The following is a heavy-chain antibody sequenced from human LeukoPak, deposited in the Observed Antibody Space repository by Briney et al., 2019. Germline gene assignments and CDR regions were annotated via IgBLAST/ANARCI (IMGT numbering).Heavy chain of an antibody. Sequence: PSETLSLTCTVSGGSVSSYYLSWIRQPPGKGLEWIGYIYYSGSTNYNPSLKSRVTISVDTSKNQFSLKLSSVTAADTAVYYCARVELLGSSGWPFDYWGQGTLVTVSS. CDR3: ARVELLGSSGWPFDY. D-gene: IGHD6-19*01. CDR1: GGSVSSYY. J-gene: IGHJ4*02. V-gene: IGHV4-59*02. CDR2: IYYSGST.